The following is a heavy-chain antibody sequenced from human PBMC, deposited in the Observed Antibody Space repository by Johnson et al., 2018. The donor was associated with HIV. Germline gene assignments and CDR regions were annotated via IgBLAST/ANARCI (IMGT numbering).Heavy chain of an antibody. Sequence: VQLVESGGGLVQPGGSLRLSCAASGFTFRSYAMGWVRQAPGEGLEWVSVVSATGDSTYYADSVKGRFTISRDNSKNTLYLQMNSLRAEDTAIYHCARATSASGTDNDAFDIWGQGTMVTVSS. V-gene: IGHV3-23*04. J-gene: IGHJ3*02. CDR1: GFTFRSYA. D-gene: IGHD6-13*01. CDR3: ARATSASGTDNDAFDI. CDR2: VSATGDST.